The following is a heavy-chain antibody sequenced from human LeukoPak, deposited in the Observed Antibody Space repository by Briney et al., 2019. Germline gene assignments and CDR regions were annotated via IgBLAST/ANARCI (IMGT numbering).Heavy chain of an antibody. CDR3: VRGPYGASISKWFDP. D-gene: IGHD4/OR15-4a*01. CDR2: IYTSGST. Sequence: SETLSLTCTVSGGSISSYYWSWIRQPAGKGLEWIGRIYTSGSTNYNPSLKSRVTMSVDTSKNQFSLKLSSVTAADTAVYYCVRGPYGASISKWFDPWGQGTQVIASP. J-gene: IGHJ5*02. V-gene: IGHV4-4*07. CDR1: GGSISSYY.